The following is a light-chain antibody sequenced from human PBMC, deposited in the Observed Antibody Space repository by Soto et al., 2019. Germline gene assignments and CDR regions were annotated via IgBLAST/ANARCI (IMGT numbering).Light chain of an antibody. CDR2: GAS. Sequence: VMTQSPAILPVSPGERASLSCRASQTINNNLAWYQQPVGQAPRLLIHGASIRATGVPARFSGSGSGTEFTLTINNLQSEDFAVYYCQEYDGSLFTFGPGTKVDFK. CDR3: QEYDGSLFT. V-gene: IGKV3-15*01. CDR1: QTINNN. J-gene: IGKJ3*01.